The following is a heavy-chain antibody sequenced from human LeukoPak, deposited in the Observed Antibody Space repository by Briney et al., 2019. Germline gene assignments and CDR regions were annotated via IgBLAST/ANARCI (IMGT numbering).Heavy chain of an antibody. CDR2: IYYSGST. Sequence: SETLSLTCTVSGGSISSYYWSWIRQPPGKGLEWIGYIYYSGSTNHNPSLMSRVTISVDTSKNQFSLKLSSVTAADTAVYYCARYAPKGWFDPWGQGTLVTVSS. J-gene: IGHJ5*02. CDR3: ARYAPKGWFDP. CDR1: GGSISSYY. V-gene: IGHV4-59*01.